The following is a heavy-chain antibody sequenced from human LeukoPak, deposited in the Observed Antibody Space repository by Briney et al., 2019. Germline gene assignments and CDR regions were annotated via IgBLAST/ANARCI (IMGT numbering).Heavy chain of an antibody. CDR3: AREARTTVTTATLDY. D-gene: IGHD4-17*01. CDR1: GGSISSYY. CDR2: IYYSGST. J-gene: IGHJ4*02. Sequence: SETLSLTCTVSGGSISSYYWSWIRQHPGKGLEWIGYIYYSGSTYYNPSLKSRVTISVDTSKNQFSLKLSSVTAADTAVYYCAREARTTVTTATLDYWGQGTLVTVSS. V-gene: IGHV4-59*06.